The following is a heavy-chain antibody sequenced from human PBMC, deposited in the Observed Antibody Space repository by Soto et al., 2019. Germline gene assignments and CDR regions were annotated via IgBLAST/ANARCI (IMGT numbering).Heavy chain of an antibody. J-gene: IGHJ4*02. V-gene: IGHV4-59*01. Sequence: SETLSLTCTVSGGSISSYYWSWIRQPPGKGLEWIGYIYCSGSTNYNPSLKSRVTISVDTSKNQFSLKLSSVTAADTAVYYCVRVAGSSGWRIFDYWGQGTLVTVSS. D-gene: IGHD6-19*01. CDR3: VRVAGSSGWRIFDY. CDR1: GGSISSYY. CDR2: IYCSGST.